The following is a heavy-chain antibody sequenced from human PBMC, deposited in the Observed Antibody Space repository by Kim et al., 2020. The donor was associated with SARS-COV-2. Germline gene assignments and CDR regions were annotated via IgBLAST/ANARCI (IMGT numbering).Heavy chain of an antibody. V-gene: IGHV3-66*02. J-gene: IGHJ4*02. CDR1: GFTVSNNY. CDR2: IYSGGTT. D-gene: IGHD3-16*01. Sequence: GGSLRLSCSVSGFTVSNNYLSWVRQAPGKGLEWVSVIYSGGTTYYADSVRGRFTISRDNSKNTVSLQMNSLRPEDTAVYYCARDYEGATSWGQGTLVTVSS. CDR3: ARDYEGATS.